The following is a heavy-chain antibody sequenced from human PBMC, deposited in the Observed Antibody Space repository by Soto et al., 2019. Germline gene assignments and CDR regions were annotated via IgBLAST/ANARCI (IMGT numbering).Heavy chain of an antibody. D-gene: IGHD3-16*01. CDR2: FHHSGST. CDR1: SGSISNGDYY. V-gene: IGHV4-31*03. Sequence: QVQLQESGPGLVKPSQTLSLTCTVSSGSISNGDYYWSWIRQHPGKGPEWIGYFHHSGSTFYNPSHKLGVSISGDTSKNQFYLELNSVPAADTAVYYRARGELWRDSWGQGILVSVSS. CDR3: ARGELWRDS. J-gene: IGHJ4*02.